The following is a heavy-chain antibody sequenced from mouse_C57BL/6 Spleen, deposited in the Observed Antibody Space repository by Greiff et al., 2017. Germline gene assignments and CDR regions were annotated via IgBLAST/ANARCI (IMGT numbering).Heavy chain of an antibody. V-gene: IGHV5-17*01. Sequence: EVKLVESGGGLVKPGGSLKLSCAASGFTFSDYGMHWVRQAPEKGLEWVAYISSGSSTIYYADTVKGRFTISRDNAKNTLFLQMTSLMSEDTAMYYCALDGTGAMDYWGQGPSVTVSS. J-gene: IGHJ4*01. CDR3: ALDGTGAMDY. CDR2: ISSGSSTI. CDR1: GFTFSDYG. D-gene: IGHD2-3*01.